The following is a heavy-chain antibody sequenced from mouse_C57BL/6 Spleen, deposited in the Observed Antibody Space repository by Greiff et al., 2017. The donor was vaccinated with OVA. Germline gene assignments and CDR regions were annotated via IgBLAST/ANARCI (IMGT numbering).Heavy chain of an antibody. CDR1: GYTFTSYW. D-gene: IGHD3-3*01. Sequence: VQLQQPGTELVKPGASVKLSCKASGYTFTSYWMHWVKQRPGQGLEGIGNINPSNGGTHYNEKFKSKATLTVDKYSSTAYMQLSSLTSEDSAVYYCARLGNYAMDYWGQGTSVTVSS. CDR3: ARLGNYAMDY. V-gene: IGHV1-53*01. J-gene: IGHJ4*01. CDR2: INPSNGGT.